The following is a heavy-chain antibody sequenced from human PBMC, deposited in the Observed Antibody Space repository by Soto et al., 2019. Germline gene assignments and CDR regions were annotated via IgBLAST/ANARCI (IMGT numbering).Heavy chain of an antibody. Sequence: QVQLQESGPGLVKPSGTLSLTCAVSGGSISSSNWWSWVRQPPGKGLEWIGEIYHSGSTNYNPSLKSRVTISVDKSKHQFSLRLSSVTAADTAVYYCARSLGYSYGYPEAFDIWGQGTMVTVSS. CDR1: GGSISSSNW. CDR3: ARSLGYSYGYPEAFDI. D-gene: IGHD5-18*01. V-gene: IGHV4-4*02. J-gene: IGHJ3*02. CDR2: IYHSGST.